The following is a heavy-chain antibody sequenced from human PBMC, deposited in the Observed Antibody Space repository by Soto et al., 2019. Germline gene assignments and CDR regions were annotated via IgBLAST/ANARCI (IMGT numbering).Heavy chain of an antibody. D-gene: IGHD3-22*01. V-gene: IGHV1-2*04. Sequence: ASVKVSCKASGYTFTGYYMHWVRQAPGQGLEWMGWINPNSGGTNYAQKFQGWVTMTRDTSISTAYMELSSLRSEDTAVYYCARAVAVVADFDYWGQGTLVTVSS. CDR2: INPNSGGT. CDR1: GYTFTGYY. J-gene: IGHJ4*02. CDR3: ARAVAVVADFDY.